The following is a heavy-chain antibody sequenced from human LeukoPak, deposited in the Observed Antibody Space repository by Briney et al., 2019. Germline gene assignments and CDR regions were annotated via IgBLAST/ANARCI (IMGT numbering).Heavy chain of an antibody. V-gene: IGHV4-59*08. Sequence: PSETLSLTCTASGVSITSYNWSWVRQPPGKGLEWVAYICYSRSTTYNPSLMSRVTISVDTSNNQLSLKLSSVTAADTAVYYCARRGGDSVGFDYWGQGTLVTVSS. CDR1: GVSITSYN. CDR2: ICYSRST. CDR3: ARRGGDSVGFDY. D-gene: IGHD3-16*02. J-gene: IGHJ4*02.